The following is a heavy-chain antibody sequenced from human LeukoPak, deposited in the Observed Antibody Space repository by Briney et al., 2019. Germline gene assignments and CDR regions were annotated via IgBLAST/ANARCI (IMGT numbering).Heavy chain of an antibody. V-gene: IGHV3-30*18. Sequence: GGSLRLSCAVSGLTFETYGMHWVRQAPGKGLEWVGVISNNGSNTYYGDSVKGRFTISRDNSNNTLSLQMNGLRIEDTGVYFCVKGRRGSSYVHYFDRWGQGTLVTVSS. D-gene: IGHD5-18*01. J-gene: IGHJ4*02. CDR2: ISNNGSNT. CDR1: GLTFETYG. CDR3: VKGRRGSSYVHYFDR.